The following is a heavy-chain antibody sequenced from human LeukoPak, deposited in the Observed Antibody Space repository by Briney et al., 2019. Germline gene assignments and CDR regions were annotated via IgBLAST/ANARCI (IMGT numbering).Heavy chain of an antibody. J-gene: IGHJ4*02. CDR3: AKKGYYDGSGYYMYYFDH. Sequence: GGSLRLSCAASGFTFSIYAMSWVRQAPGKGLEWVSAISGSGGTAYYADSVKGRFTISRDNPKNTLYLQMNSLRAEDTAVYYCAKKGYYDGSGYYMYYFDHWGQGTLVTVSS. V-gene: IGHV3-23*01. CDR1: GFTFSIYA. D-gene: IGHD3-22*01. CDR2: ISGSGGTA.